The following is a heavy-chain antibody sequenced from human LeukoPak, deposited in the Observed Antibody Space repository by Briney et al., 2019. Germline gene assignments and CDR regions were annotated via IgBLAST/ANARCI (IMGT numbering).Heavy chain of an antibody. CDR2: ISSSGSTI. V-gene: IGHV3-48*03. Sequence: GGSLRLSCAASGFTFSSYEMNWVRQAPGKGLEWVSYISSSGSTIYYADSVKGRFSISRDNAKNSLYLQMNSLRAEDTAVYYCARERGYDSWSGSRVLFDHWGQGTLVTVSS. CDR1: GFTFSSYE. J-gene: IGHJ4*02. D-gene: IGHD3-3*01. CDR3: ARERGYDSWSGSRVLFDH.